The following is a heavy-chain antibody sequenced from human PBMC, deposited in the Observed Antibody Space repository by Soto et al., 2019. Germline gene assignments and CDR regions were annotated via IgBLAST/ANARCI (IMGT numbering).Heavy chain of an antibody. V-gene: IGHV3-23*01. D-gene: IGHD3-22*01. Sequence: EVQLLESGGGLVQPGGSLRLSCAASGFTFSSYAMSWVRQAPGKGLEWVSVISGSGGTTYYADSVKDRFTISRDNSKNTLYLQMNSLRAEDTAVYYCAKGIDSSGYPPIDYWGQGTLVTVSS. J-gene: IGHJ4*02. CDR3: AKGIDSSGYPPIDY. CDR2: ISGSGGTT. CDR1: GFTFSSYA.